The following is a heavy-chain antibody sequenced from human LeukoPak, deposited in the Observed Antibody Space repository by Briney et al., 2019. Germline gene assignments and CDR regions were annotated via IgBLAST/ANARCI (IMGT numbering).Heavy chain of an antibody. Sequence: QTGGSLRLSCAASGFTFSSYGMHWVRQAPGKGLEWVALIRYDGSNKYYADSVRGRFSLSRDHSKNTLFLQMNSLRAEDTAVYYCATSRGSWPYYFDYWGQGTLVTVSS. CDR3: ATSRGSWPYYFDY. CDR1: GFTFSSYG. J-gene: IGHJ4*02. V-gene: IGHV3-30*02. CDR2: IRYDGSNK. D-gene: IGHD6-13*01.